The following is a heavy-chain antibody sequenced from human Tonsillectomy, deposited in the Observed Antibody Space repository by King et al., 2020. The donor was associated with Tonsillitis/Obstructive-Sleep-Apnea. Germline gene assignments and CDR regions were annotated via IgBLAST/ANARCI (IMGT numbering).Heavy chain of an antibody. Sequence: QLQESGPGLVKPSETLSLTCTVSGGSISSYYWSWIRQPPGKGLEWIGYIYYSGSTNYNPSLKSRVTISVDTSKNQFSLKLSSVTAADPAVYYWAGLQRIEMATISGGPYDAFDLWGQGTMVTVSS. V-gene: IGHV4-59*01. CDR3: AGLQRIEMATISGGPYDAFDL. J-gene: IGHJ3*01. CDR2: IYYSGST. D-gene: IGHD5-24*01. CDR1: GGSISSYY.